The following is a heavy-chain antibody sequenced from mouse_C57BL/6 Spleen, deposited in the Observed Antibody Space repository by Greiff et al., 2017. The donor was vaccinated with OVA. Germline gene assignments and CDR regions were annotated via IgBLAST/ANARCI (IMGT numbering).Heavy chain of an antibody. Sequence: SGAELVRPGASVKMSCKASGYTFTSYNMHWVKQTPRQGLEWIGAIYPGNGDTSYNQKFKGKATLTVDKSSSTAYMQLSSLTSEDSAVYVCARGGYDERDYYAMDDWGQGTSVTVSS. CDR2: IYPGNGDT. D-gene: IGHD2-2*01. J-gene: IGHJ4*01. V-gene: IGHV1-12*01. CDR3: ARGGYDERDYYAMDD. CDR1: GYTFTSYN.